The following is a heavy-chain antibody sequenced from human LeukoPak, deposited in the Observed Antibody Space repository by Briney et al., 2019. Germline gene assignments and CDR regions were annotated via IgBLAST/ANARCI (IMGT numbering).Heavy chain of an antibody. CDR2: IVVGSGNT. J-gene: IGHJ6*02. CDR3: TTPSTRQYYYGMDV. D-gene: IGHD1-1*01. CDR1: GFTFTSSA. Sequence: GTSVKVSCKASGFTFTSSAMQWVRQARGQRLEWIGWIVVGSGNTNYAQKFQERGTITRDMSTSTDYMELSSLRSEDTAVYYCTTPSTRQYYYGMDVWGQGTTVTVSS. V-gene: IGHV1-58*02.